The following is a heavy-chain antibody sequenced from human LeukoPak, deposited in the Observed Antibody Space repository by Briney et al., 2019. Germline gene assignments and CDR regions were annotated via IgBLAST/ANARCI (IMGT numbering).Heavy chain of an antibody. V-gene: IGHV1-18*01. J-gene: IGHJ4*02. CDR2: ISAYNGNT. CDR3: ARASYCSGGSCYSDY. Sequence: ASVKVSCKASGYTFTSYSISWVRQAPGQGLEWMGWISAYNGNTIYAQKVKGRVTMTTDTSTSTAYMELRSLKSDDTAVYYCARASYCSGGSCYSDYWGQGTLVTVSS. D-gene: IGHD2-15*01. CDR1: GYTFTSYS.